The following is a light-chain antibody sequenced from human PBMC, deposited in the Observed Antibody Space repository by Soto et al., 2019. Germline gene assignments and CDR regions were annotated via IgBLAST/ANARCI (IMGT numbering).Light chain of an antibody. V-gene: IGKV1-5*03. Sequence: IQMTHAPASRSPPVVESVPLTFRASQSTSSYLAWYQQKPGKAPKLLIYQASSLENGVPSRFSGSGSGTEFSLTISSLQPDDFATYYCQQYSSHSTFGQGTMVDIK. CDR3: QQYSSHST. CDR1: QSTSSY. J-gene: IGKJ1*01. CDR2: QAS.